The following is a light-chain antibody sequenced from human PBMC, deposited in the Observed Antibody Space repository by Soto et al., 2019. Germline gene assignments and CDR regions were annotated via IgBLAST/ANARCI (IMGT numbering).Light chain of an antibody. V-gene: IGKV1-5*03. CDR3: QQYNSYSLT. CDR1: QSISSW. Sequence: HVAQSPSTLFASVGDRVTITCRASQSISSWLAWYQQKPGKAPKLLIYKASSLESGVPSRFSGSGSGTEFTLTISSLQPDDFATYYCQQYNSYSLTFGQGTKVDIK. J-gene: IGKJ1*01. CDR2: KAS.